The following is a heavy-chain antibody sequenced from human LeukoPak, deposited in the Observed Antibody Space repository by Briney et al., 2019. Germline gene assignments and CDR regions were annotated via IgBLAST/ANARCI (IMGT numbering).Heavy chain of an antibody. J-gene: IGHJ4*02. Sequence: GGSLRLSCAASGFTFSGYTMNWVRQAPGKGLEWVSYIGGSSSIIYYADSVKGRFTISRDNAKNSLYLQMNSLRAEDTAVYYCARGESLGCWGQGTLVTVSS. D-gene: IGHD3-10*01. V-gene: IGHV3-48*01. CDR1: GFTFSGYT. CDR3: ARGESLGC. CDR2: IGGSSSII.